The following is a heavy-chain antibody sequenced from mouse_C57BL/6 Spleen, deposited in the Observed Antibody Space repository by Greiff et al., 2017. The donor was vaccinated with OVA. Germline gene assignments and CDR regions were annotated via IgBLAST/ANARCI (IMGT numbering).Heavy chain of an antibody. J-gene: IGHJ4*01. V-gene: IGHV5-16*01. CDR1: GFTFSDYY. Sequence: EVHLVESEGGLVQPGSSMKLSCTASGFTFSDYYMAWVRQVPEKGLEWVANINYDGSSTYYLDSLKSRFIISRDNAKNILYLQMSSLKSEDTATYYCARQDYDALYAMDYWGQGTSVTVSP. CDR2: INYDGSST. D-gene: IGHD2-4*01. CDR3: ARQDYDALYAMDY.